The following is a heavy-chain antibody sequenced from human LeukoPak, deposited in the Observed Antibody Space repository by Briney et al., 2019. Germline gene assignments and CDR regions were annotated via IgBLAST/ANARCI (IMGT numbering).Heavy chain of an antibody. CDR2: INPNSGGT. CDR3: ARRSPDTAMVIDY. J-gene: IGHJ4*02. Sequence: ASVKVSCKASGYTFTGYYMHWVRQAPGQGLEWMGWINPNSGGTNYAQKFQGRVTMTRDTSISTAYMELSRLRSDDTAVYYCARRSPDTAMVIDYWGQGTLVTVSS. V-gene: IGHV1-2*02. D-gene: IGHD5-18*01. CDR1: GYTFTGYY.